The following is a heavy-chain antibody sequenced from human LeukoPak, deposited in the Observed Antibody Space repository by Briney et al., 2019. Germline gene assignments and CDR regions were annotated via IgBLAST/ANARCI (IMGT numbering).Heavy chain of an antibody. V-gene: IGHV4-59*01. CDR1: GGSISSYY. D-gene: IGHD5-24*01. Sequence: SETLSLTCTVSGGSISSYYWSWIRQPPGKGLEWIGHIYYSGSTNYNPSLKSRVTISVDTSKNQFSLKLSSVTAADTAVYYCARVEMATTSRNWFDPWGQGTLVTVSS. J-gene: IGHJ5*02. CDR3: ARVEMATTSRNWFDP. CDR2: IYYSGST.